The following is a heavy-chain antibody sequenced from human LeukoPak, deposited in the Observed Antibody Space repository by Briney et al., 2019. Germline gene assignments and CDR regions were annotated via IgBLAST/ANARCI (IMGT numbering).Heavy chain of an antibody. Sequence: GGSLRLSCAASGFTFNRYWMSWVRQAPGKGLEWVANIKQDGSEKYYVDSVKGRFTISRDNAKNPLYLQMNSLRAEDTAVYYCARLFGGSYSGFDYWGQGTLVTVSS. CDR2: IKQDGSEK. D-gene: IGHD1-26*01. CDR3: ARLFGGSYSGFDY. J-gene: IGHJ4*02. CDR1: GFTFNRYW. V-gene: IGHV3-7*01.